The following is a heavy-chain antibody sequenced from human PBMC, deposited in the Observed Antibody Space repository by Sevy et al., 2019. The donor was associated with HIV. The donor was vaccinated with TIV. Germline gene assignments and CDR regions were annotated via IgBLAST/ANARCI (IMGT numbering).Heavy chain of an antibody. Sequence: SETLSLTCTVSGGSINSNNYYGGWIRQAPGKGLEWIGSVSDSGSTYYNPSLKSQITISVDTSKNQFSLKVRSATAADTAVYYCAVITIFGVLTDNWFDPWGQGTLVTVSS. CDR3: AVITIFGVLTDNWFDP. J-gene: IGHJ5*02. CDR1: GGSINSNNYY. V-gene: IGHV4-39*01. D-gene: IGHD3-3*01. CDR2: VSDSGST.